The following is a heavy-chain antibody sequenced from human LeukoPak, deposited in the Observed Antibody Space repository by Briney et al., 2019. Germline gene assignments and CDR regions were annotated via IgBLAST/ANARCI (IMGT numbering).Heavy chain of an antibody. CDR2: IKRDGSEK. Sequence: GGSLRLSCAASGFTFSGFWMSWVRQTPGKGLEWVANIKRDGSEKYYVDSVKGRFTISRDNAKNSLSLQMNSLRVEDTAVYYCARAGSFWHYVYWGQGTLVTVSS. D-gene: IGHD1-7*01. CDR3: ARAGSFWHYVY. V-gene: IGHV3-7*01. J-gene: IGHJ4*02. CDR1: GFTFSGFW.